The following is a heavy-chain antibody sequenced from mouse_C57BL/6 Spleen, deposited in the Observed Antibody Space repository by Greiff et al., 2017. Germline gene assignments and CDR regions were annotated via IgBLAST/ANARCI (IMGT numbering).Heavy chain of an antibody. CDR3: ARRDYSNYTWFAY. D-gene: IGHD2-5*01. CDR1: GFTFSSYG. CDR2: ISSGGSYT. J-gene: IGHJ3*01. Sequence: EVHLVESGGDLVKPGGSLKLSCAASGFTFSSYGMSWVRQTPDKRLEWVATISSGGSYTYYPDSVTGRFTISRDNAKNTLYLQMSSLKSEDTAMYYCARRDYSNYTWFAYWGQGTLVTVSA. V-gene: IGHV5-6*01.